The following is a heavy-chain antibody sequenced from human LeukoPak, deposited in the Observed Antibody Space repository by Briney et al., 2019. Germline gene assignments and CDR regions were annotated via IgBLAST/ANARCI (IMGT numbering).Heavy chain of an antibody. D-gene: IGHD6-19*01. CDR2: INPNTGDI. Sequence: EASVKVSCKASGYTFTGYYMNWVRQAPGQGLEWMGWINPNTGDINYAQKFQGRVTMTRNTSIGTAYMELSSLRSEDTAVYYCARDESLGYWGQGTLVTVSS. J-gene: IGHJ4*02. CDR3: ARDESLGY. V-gene: IGHV1-2*02. CDR1: GYTFTGYY.